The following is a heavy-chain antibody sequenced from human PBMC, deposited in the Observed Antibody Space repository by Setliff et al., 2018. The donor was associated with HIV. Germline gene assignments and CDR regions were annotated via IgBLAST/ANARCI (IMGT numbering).Heavy chain of an antibody. Sequence: PSETLSLTCTVSGGSISSGSYYWNWIRQPAGKGLEWIGRIYTSGSTHYNPALKSRVTISVDTSKNQFSLKLSSVTAADTAVYYCAREGYYYYGMDVWGQGTTVTFAS. CDR2: IYTSGST. J-gene: IGHJ6*02. CDR3: AREGYYYYGMDV. CDR1: GGSISSGSYY. V-gene: IGHV4-61*02.